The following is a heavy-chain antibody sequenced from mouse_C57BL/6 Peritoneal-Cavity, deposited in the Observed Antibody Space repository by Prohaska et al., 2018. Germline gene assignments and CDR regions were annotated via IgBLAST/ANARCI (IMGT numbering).Heavy chain of an antibody. CDR2: INSDGSSI. CDR1: GFTFSGFW. V-gene: IGHV11-2*01. CDR3: KRYGNYWYFDV. J-gene: IGHJ1*03. Sequence: EVQLLDTGGGLVQPGGSRGLSCEGSGFTFSGFWMSWVRQTPGKTLEWIGDINSDGSSINYAPFIKDRFTIFRDNDKSTLYLQMSNVRSEDTATYFCKRYGNYWYFDVWGTGTTVTVSS. D-gene: IGHD2-1*01.